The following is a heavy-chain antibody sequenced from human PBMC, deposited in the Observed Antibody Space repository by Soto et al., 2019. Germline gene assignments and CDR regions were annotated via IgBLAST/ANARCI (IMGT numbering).Heavy chain of an antibody. D-gene: IGHD5-18*01. CDR3: ATDTAMADDY. CDR1: GFTFRSYS. CDR2: ISSSSNYI. V-gene: IGHV3-21*01. J-gene: IGHJ4*02. Sequence: EVQLVESGGGLVKPGGSLRLSCAASGFTFRSYSMNWVRQAPGKGLEWVSSISSSSNYIYYADSVKGRFTISRDNAKNSLSLQMNSLRAGDTAVYYCATDTAMADDYWGQGTLVIVSS.